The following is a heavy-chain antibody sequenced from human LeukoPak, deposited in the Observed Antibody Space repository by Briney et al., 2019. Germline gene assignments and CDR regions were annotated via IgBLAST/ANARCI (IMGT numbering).Heavy chain of an antibody. D-gene: IGHD1-26*01. CDR2: ISTSGTP. J-gene: IGHJ4*02. CDR1: GFTFSKFA. Sequence: GGSLRLSCAAAGFTFSKFAMSWVRQGPGEGLEWVSLISTSGTPHYADSVKGRFAVSRDNSNNSLYLHMSGLTAADTAVYYCAKDRSIVTYYTFDHWGQGSLVTVSS. V-gene: IGHV3-23*01. CDR3: AKDRSIVTYYTFDH.